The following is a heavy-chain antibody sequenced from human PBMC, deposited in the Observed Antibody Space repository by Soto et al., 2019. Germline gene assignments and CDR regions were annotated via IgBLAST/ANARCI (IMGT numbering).Heavy chain of an antibody. D-gene: IGHD5-18*01. CDR1: GFTFSSYW. J-gene: IGHJ5*02. CDR2: IKQDGSEK. V-gene: IGHV3-7*03. CDR3: ARGRYSYGTRWFDP. Sequence: LRLSCAASGFTFSSYWMSWVRQAPGKGLEWVANIKQDGSEKYYVDSVKGRFTISRDNAKNSLYLQMNSLRAEDTAVYYCARGRYSYGTRWFDPWGQATLVTVSS.